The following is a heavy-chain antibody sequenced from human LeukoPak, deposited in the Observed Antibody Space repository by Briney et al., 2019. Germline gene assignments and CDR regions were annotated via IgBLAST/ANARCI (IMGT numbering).Heavy chain of an antibody. CDR1: GGSISSYY. V-gene: IGHV4-59*01. D-gene: IGHD6-19*01. J-gene: IGHJ4*02. CDR2: IYYSGST. CDR3: ASYPGGAGHDY. Sequence: SETLSLTCTVSGGSISSYYWSWIRQPPGKGLEWIGYIYYSGSTNYNPSLKSRVTISVDTSKNQFSLKLSSVTAADTAVYYCASYPGGAGHDYWGQGTLVTVSS.